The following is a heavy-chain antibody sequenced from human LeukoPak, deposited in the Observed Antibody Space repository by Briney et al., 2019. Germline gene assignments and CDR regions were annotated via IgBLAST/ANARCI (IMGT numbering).Heavy chain of an antibody. J-gene: IGHJ4*02. V-gene: IGHV4-59*01. CDR2: IYYSGST. CDR3: ARTNYYGSGSYYTLYYFDY. D-gene: IGHD3-10*01. Sequence: SETLSPTCTVSGGSISSYYWSWIRQPPGKGLEWIGYIYYSGSTNYNPSLKSRVTISVDTSKNQFSLKLSSVTAADTAVYYCARTNYYGSGSYYTLYYFDYWGQGTLVTVSS. CDR1: GGSISSYY.